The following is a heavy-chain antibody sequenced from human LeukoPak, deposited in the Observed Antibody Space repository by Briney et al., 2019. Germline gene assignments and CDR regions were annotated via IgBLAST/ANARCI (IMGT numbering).Heavy chain of an antibody. CDR2: IWYDGSNR. J-gene: IGHJ4*02. Sequence: PGGSLRLSCAASGFSFKTYGMHWVRQAPGKGLEWVAIIWYDGSNRFYADSVKGRFTISRDNSKSTLYLQMNSLRAEDTAVYYCARVYSANGYGSGYYDYWGQGTLVAVSS. CDR3: ARVYSANGYGSGYYDY. CDR1: GFSFKTYG. V-gene: IGHV3-33*01. D-gene: IGHD3-10*01.